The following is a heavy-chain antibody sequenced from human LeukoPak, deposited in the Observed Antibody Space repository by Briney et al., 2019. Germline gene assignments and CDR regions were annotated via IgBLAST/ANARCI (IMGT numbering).Heavy chain of an antibody. D-gene: IGHD6-13*01. Sequence: GGSLRLSCAASGFTFSSYWMSWVRQAPGKGLEWVANIKQDGSEKYYVDSVKGRFTISRDNAKNSLYLQMNSLRAEDTAVYYCARDHWGLAAAGTGIDYWGQGTLVTVSS. J-gene: IGHJ4*02. V-gene: IGHV3-7*01. CDR2: IKQDGSEK. CDR1: GFTFSSYW. CDR3: ARDHWGLAAAGTGIDY.